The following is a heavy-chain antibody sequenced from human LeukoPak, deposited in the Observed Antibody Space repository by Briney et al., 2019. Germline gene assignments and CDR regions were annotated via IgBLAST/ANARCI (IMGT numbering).Heavy chain of an antibody. V-gene: IGHV4-61*02. CDR3: ARDLGGYSYGVFDY. CDR1: GDSISSGDYY. D-gene: IGHD5-18*01. J-gene: IGHJ4*02. Sequence: SETLSLTCTVSGDSISSGDYYWSWFRQPAGKGLEWIGRIYTSGSTNYNPSLKSRVTISVDTSRNQFSLKLSSLTAADTTVYYCARDLGGYSYGVFDYWGQGTLVTVSS. CDR2: IYTSGST.